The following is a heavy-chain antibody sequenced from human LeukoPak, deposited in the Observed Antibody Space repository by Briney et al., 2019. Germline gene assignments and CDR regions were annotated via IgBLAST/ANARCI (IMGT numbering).Heavy chain of an antibody. J-gene: IGHJ4*02. Sequence: PGGSLRLSCAASGFTFSSNALHWVRQAPGKGLEWVAVISYDGSNKYYADSVKGRFTISRDNSKNTLYLQMNSLRVEGTAVYYCARDLGDFYYISLDFDYWGQGALVTVSS. CDR3: ARDLGDFYYISLDFDY. CDR2: ISYDGSNK. CDR1: GFTFSSNA. V-gene: IGHV3-30*04. D-gene: IGHD3-9*01.